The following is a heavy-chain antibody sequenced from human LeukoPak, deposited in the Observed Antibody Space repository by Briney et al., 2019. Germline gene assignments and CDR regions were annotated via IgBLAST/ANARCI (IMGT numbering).Heavy chain of an antibody. CDR1: GGSFSNYF. D-gene: IGHD3-16*02. CDR3: ARHYDYVWGSYRSPTHASDI. CDR2: IHHTGHI. J-gene: IGHJ3*02. V-gene: IGHV4-34*01. Sequence: PSETLSLTCAVYGGSFSNYFWNWIRQPPGKGLEWIAEIHHTGHINYNPSLKSRVTVSEDRSKNQFSLKLSSVTAADTAVYYCARHYDYVWGSYRSPTHASDIWGQGTMVTVSS.